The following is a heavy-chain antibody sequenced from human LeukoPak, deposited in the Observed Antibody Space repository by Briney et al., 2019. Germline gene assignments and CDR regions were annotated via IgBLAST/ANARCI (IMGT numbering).Heavy chain of an antibody. CDR1: GYTFTSYY. V-gene: IGHV1-46*01. Sequence: ASVKVSCKASGYTFTSYYIHWVRQAPGQELEWMGIINPSGSSTSYAQKFQDRVTMTRDTSTDTVYMELSSLRSEDTALYYCARGSNPLMATTPFSDWFDPWGQGTLVTVSS. D-gene: IGHD2/OR15-2a*01. CDR2: INPSGSST. J-gene: IGHJ5*02. CDR3: ARGSNPLMATTPFSDWFDP.